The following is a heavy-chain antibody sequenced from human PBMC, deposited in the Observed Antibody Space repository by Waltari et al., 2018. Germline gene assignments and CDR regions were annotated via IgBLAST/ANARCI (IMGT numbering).Heavy chain of an antibody. V-gene: IGHV1-46*01. CDR2: INPSWGST. CDR3: ACGGYSYGYYFDY. CDR1: GYTFTSYY. J-gene: IGHJ4*02. D-gene: IGHD5-18*01. Sequence: QVQLVQSGAEVKKPGASVKVSCKASGYTFTSYYMHWVRQAPGQVREWMGIINPSWGSTSCAQKFQGRVTMTRDTSTSTVYMELSSLRSEDTAVYYCACGGYSYGYYFDYWGQGTLVTVSS.